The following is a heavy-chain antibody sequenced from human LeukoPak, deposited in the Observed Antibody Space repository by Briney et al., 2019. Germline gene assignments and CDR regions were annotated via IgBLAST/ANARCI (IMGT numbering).Heavy chain of an antibody. D-gene: IGHD3-22*01. CDR1: GFTVSSNY. CDR2: IYSGGST. Sequence: PGGSLRLSCAASGFTVSSNYMSWVRHTPGKGLEWVSVIYSGGSTYYADSVKGRFTISRDNSQNTLYLQMNSLRAEDTAVYYCAMTYYFDSSGYYKLDYWGQGTLVTVSS. J-gene: IGHJ4*02. V-gene: IGHV3-53*01. CDR3: AMTYYFDSSGYYKLDY.